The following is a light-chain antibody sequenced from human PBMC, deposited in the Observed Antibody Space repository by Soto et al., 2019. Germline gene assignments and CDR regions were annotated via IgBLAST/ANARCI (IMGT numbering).Light chain of an antibody. V-gene: IGKV3-11*01. CDR2: DAS. Sequence: EIVLTQSPATLSLSPGEIATLSCRASQSVSSYLAWYQQKPGQAPRLLIYDASNRATGIPDRFRGRGSGTSFTLTISSLEPEDFAVYYCQQRSNWPRTFGQGTKVEIK. CDR1: QSVSSY. J-gene: IGKJ1*01. CDR3: QQRSNWPRT.